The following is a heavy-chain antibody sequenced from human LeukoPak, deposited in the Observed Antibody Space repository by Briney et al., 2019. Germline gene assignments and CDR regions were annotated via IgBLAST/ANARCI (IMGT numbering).Heavy chain of an antibody. J-gene: IGHJ4*02. V-gene: IGHV3-30*02. CDR2: IRYDGSNK. D-gene: IGHD2-15*01. Sequence: GGSLRLSCAASGFTFSSYGMHWVRQAPGKGLEWVAFIRYDGSNKYYADSVKGRFTISRDNSKNTLYLQMNSLRAEDTAVYYCANTPPHCSGGSCYFDYWGQGTLVTVSS. CDR3: ANTPPHCSGGSCYFDY. CDR1: GFTFSSYG.